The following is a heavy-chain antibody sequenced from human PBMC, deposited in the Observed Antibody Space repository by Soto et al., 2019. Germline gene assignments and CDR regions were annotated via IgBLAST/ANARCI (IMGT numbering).Heavy chain of an antibody. J-gene: IGHJ6*03. V-gene: IGHV3-23*01. CDR2: ISGSGGST. D-gene: IGHD3-22*01. CDR3: AKVLLAWLLPYYYYMDV. CDR1: GVTFSSHA. Sequence: GGSLRLSCAASGVTFSSHAMSWVRQAPRKGLEWVSAISGSGGSTYYADSVKGRFTISRDNSKNTLYLQMNSLRAEDTAVYYCAKVLLAWLLPYYYYMDVWGKGTTVTVSS.